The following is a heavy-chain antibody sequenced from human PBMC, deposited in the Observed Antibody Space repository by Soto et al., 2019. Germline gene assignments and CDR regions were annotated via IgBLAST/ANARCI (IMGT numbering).Heavy chain of an antibody. Sequence: ASVKVSCKASGGTFSSYAISWVRQAPGQGLEWMGGIIPIFGTANYAQKFQGRVTITADESTSTAYMELSSLRSEDTAVYYCARDGYMTYRFDPWGQGTLVTVSS. CDR1: GGTFSSYA. CDR2: IIPIFGTA. D-gene: IGHD6-13*01. CDR3: ARDGYMTYRFDP. V-gene: IGHV1-69*13. J-gene: IGHJ5*02.